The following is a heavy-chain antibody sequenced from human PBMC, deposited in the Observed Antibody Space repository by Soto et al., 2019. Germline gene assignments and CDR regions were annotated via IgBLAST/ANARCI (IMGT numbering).Heavy chain of an antibody. CDR1: GFTFRTYW. V-gene: IGHV3-7*01. Sequence: LRLSCAASGFTFRTYWMNWVRQAPGKGLEWVAKINQDGSVKYYVDSVRGRFTISRDNAKNSLFLQMNSLRAEDTALYYCVRFPFFDTSAQGYWGQGTLVTVSS. J-gene: IGHJ4*02. D-gene: IGHD3-22*01. CDR2: INQDGSVK. CDR3: VRFPFFDTSAQGY.